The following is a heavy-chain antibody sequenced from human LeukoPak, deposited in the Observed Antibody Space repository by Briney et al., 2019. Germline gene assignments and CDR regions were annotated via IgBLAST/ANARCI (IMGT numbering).Heavy chain of an antibody. CDR1: GYTFTSYA. CDR2: INAGNGNT. CDR3: ARDNYDSSGYRYYYYGMDV. J-gene: IGHJ6*02. D-gene: IGHD3-22*01. Sequence: ASVKVSCKASGYTFTSYAMHWVRQASGQRLEWMGWINAGNGNTKYSQKFQGRVAITADESTSTAYMELSSLRSEDTAVYYCARDNYDSSGYRYYYYGMDVWGQGTTVTVSS. V-gene: IGHV1-3*01.